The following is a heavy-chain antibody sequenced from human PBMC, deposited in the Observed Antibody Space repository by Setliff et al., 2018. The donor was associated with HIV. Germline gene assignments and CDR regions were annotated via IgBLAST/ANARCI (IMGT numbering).Heavy chain of an antibody. J-gene: IGHJ3*02. CDR2: IKQDGSEK. D-gene: IGHD3-10*01. CDR1: GFTFSSYW. Sequence: GGSLRLSCAASGFTFSSYWMSWVRQAPGKGLEWVANIKQDGSEKYYADSVKGRFTVSRDNSKNTVYLQMNSLRDEDRAVYYCARESSTVRGVIDIWGQGTMVTVSS. CDR3: ARESSTVRGVIDI. V-gene: IGHV3-7*01.